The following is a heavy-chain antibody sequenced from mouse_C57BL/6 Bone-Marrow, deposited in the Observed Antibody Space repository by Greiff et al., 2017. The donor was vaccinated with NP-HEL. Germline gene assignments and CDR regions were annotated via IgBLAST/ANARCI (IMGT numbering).Heavy chain of an antibody. D-gene: IGHD1-1*01. CDR3: TPYYYGSS. J-gene: IGHJ2*01. CDR2: IYPGNSDT. Sequence: PGQGLEWIGAIYPGNSDTSYNQKFKGKAKLTAVTSASTAYMELSSLTNEDSAVYYCTPYYYGSSWGQGTTLTVSS. V-gene: IGHV1-5*01.